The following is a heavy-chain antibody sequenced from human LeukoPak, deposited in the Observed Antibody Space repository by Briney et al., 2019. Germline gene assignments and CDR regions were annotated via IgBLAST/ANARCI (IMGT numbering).Heavy chain of an antibody. J-gene: IGHJ4*02. CDR2: INTGAST. V-gene: IGHV3-66*01. CDR3: AKRYSGSSGLYNFDY. Sequence: PGGSLRLSCAASGFTVSNNYMNWVRQAPAKRLEWVSVINTGASTFYTDSVKGRFTVSTDNSNNTLYLQMNSLRAEDTAVYYCAKRYSGSSGLYNFDYWGQGTLVTVSS. CDR1: GFTVSNNY. D-gene: IGHD1-26*01.